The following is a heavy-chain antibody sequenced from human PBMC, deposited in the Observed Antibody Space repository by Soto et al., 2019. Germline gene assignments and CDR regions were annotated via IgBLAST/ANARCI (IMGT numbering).Heavy chain of an antibody. CDR1: GGSISSGGYY. Sequence: SETLSLTCTVSGGSISSGGYYWSWIRQHPGKGLEWIGYIYYSGSTYYNPSLKSRVTISVDTSKNQFSLKLSSVTAADTAVYYCASVVHGYSYVDYWGQGTLVTVSS. J-gene: IGHJ4*02. D-gene: IGHD5-18*01. CDR3: ASVVHGYSYVDY. CDR2: IYYSGST. V-gene: IGHV4-31*03.